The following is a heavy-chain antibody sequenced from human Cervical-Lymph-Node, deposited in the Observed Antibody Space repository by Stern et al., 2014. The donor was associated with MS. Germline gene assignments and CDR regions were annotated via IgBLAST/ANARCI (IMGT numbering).Heavy chain of an antibody. CDR3: ARDMGLRVGVYCTGMDF. CDR1: GFTFSSYT. D-gene: IGHD2-8*01. CDR2: IGSGSRHV. Sequence: EVQLEESGGGLVKPGGSLRLSCAASGFTFSSYTMSWVRQAPGKGLEWLSSIGSGSRHVFQADSVKGRFTISRDNAKNSLYLQMNNLRAEDAAVYYCARDMGLRVGVYCTGMDFWGQGTTVSVSS. V-gene: IGHV3-21*01. J-gene: IGHJ6*02.